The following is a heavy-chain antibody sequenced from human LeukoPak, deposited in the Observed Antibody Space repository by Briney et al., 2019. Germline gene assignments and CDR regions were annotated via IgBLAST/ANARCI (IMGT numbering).Heavy chain of an antibody. CDR3: TTDLRTMIVLEDI. Sequence: GESLKISCKGSGYSFTSYWIGWVRQAPGKGLEWVGRIKSKTDGGTTDYAAPVKGRFTISRDDSKNTLYLQMNSLKTEDTAVYYCTTDLRTMIVLEDIWGQGTMVTVSS. J-gene: IGHJ3*02. D-gene: IGHD3-22*01. CDR1: GYSFTSYW. CDR2: IKSKTDGGTT. V-gene: IGHV3-15*01.